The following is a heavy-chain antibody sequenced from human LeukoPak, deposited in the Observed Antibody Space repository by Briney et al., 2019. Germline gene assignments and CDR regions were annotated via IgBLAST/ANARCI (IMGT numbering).Heavy chain of an antibody. CDR3: ARSRVTMLRDGFDI. D-gene: IGHD3-10*02. V-gene: IGHV4-39*01. J-gene: IGHJ3*02. CDR2: IYYSGST. Sequence: PSETLSLTCTVSGGSISSSSYYWGWIRQPPGKGLEWIGSIYYSGSTYYNPSLKSRVTISVDTSKNQFSLKLSSVTAADTAMYYCARSRVTMLRDGFDIWGQGTMVTVSS. CDR1: GGSISSSSYY.